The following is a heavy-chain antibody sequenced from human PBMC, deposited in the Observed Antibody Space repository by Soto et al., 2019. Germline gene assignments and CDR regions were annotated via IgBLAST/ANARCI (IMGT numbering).Heavy chain of an antibody. V-gene: IGHV4-34*01. CDR1: GGSFSGYY. CDR3: ARAVLRFLEWSSYYYYGMDV. Sequence: SETLSLTCAVYGGSFSGYYWSLIRQPPGKGLEWIGEINHSGSTNYNPSLKSRVTISVDTSKNQFSLKLSSVTAADTAVYYCARAVLRFLEWSSYYYYGMDVWGQGTTVTVSS. J-gene: IGHJ6*02. CDR2: INHSGST. D-gene: IGHD3-3*01.